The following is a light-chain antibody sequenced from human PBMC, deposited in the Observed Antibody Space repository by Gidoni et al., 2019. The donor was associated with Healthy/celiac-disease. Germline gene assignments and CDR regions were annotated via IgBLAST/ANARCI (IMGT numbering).Light chain of an antibody. CDR3: QQSYSTPQT. CDR2: AAS. CDR1: PSISSY. Sequence: EIQMTQSPSYLSASVGDRVTITCLCSPSISSYLNWYQQKPGKAPKLLFYAASSLQSGVPSRFGGSGSGTDFNLTISSLQPEDFATYYCQQSYSTPQTFGQGTKVEIK. J-gene: IGKJ1*01. V-gene: IGKV1-39*01.